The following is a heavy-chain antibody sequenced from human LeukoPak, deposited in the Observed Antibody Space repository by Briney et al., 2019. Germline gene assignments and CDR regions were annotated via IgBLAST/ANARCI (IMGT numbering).Heavy chain of an antibody. Sequence: SETLSLTCTVSGGSISSSGYYWRWIRQPPGKGLEWIGSMYYSGSTYYNPSLKSRVTISVDTSKNQFSLKLSSVTAADTAVYYCARHEGILWFGELLGYFDYWGQGTLVTVSS. V-gene: IGHV4-39*01. D-gene: IGHD3-10*01. CDR2: MYYSGST. J-gene: IGHJ4*02. CDR3: ARHEGILWFGELLGYFDY. CDR1: GGSISSSGYY.